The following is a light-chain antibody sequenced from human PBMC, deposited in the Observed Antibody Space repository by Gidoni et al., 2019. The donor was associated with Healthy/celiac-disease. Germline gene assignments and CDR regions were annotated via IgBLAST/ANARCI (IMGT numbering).Light chain of an antibody. Sequence: IQMTQSPSSLSATVGDRVTITCQASQDISNYLNWYQQKPGKAPKLLIYDASNLETGVPSRFSRSGSGTDFTITISSLQHEDIATYYCQQYDNHPLTFGPXTKVEIK. CDR3: QQYDNHPLT. CDR2: DAS. J-gene: IGKJ3*01. CDR1: QDISNY. V-gene: IGKV1-33*01.